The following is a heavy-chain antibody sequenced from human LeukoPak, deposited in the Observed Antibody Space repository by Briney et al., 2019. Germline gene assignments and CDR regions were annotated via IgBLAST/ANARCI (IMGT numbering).Heavy chain of an antibody. D-gene: IGHD6-19*01. Sequence: RASVKVSCKASGYTFTSYGISWVRQAPGQVLEWMGWISAYNGNTNYAQKLQGRDTMTTDTSTSTAYMELRSLRSDDTAVYYCARTQKQWLVPTVPDYWGQGTLVTVSS. V-gene: IGHV1-18*01. J-gene: IGHJ4*02. CDR2: ISAYNGNT. CDR1: GYTFTSYG. CDR3: ARTQKQWLVPTVPDY.